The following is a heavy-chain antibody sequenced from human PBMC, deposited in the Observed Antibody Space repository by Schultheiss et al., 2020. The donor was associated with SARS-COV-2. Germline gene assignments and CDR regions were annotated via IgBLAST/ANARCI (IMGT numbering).Heavy chain of an antibody. D-gene: IGHD3-10*01. CDR2: ISAYNGNT. V-gene: IGHV1-18*01. CDR1: GYTFTSYG. Sequence: ASVKVSCKASGYTFTSYGISWVRQAPGQGLEWMGWISAYNGNTNYAQKLQGRVTMTTDTSTSTAYMELRSLRSDDTAVYYCARGLRGSLVRGVFIPTSFDFWGQGTLVTVSS. CDR3: ARGLRGSLVRGVFIPTSFDF. J-gene: IGHJ4*02.